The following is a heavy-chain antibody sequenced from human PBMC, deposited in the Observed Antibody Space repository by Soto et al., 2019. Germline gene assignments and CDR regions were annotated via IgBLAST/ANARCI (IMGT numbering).Heavy chain of an antibody. CDR1: GFTFSGSA. D-gene: IGHD1-7*01. J-gene: IGHJ3*02. CDR3: TRAEGNWNYVFAFDI. V-gene: IGHV3-73*01. CDR2: IRSKANSYAT. Sequence: GGSLRLSCAASGFTFSGSAMHWVRQASGKGLEWVGRIRSKANSYATAYAASVKGRFTISRDDSKNTAYLQMNSLKTEDTAVYYCTRAEGNWNYVFAFDIWGQGTMVTVSS.